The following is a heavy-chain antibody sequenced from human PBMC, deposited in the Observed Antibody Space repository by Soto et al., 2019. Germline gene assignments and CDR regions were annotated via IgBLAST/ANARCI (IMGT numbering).Heavy chain of an antibody. Sequence: QVQLQESGPGLVKPSETLSLTCTVSGGSISSYYWSWIRQPPGKGLEWIGYIYYSGSTNYNPSLKSRLAISVDTSMNHFARKLSAVAAGDTAVYYCARGYGSSVAYWGQGTLVTVSS. J-gene: IGHJ4*02. CDR1: GGSISSYY. D-gene: IGHD1-26*01. CDR2: IYYSGST. V-gene: IGHV4-59*08. CDR3: ARGYGSSVAY.